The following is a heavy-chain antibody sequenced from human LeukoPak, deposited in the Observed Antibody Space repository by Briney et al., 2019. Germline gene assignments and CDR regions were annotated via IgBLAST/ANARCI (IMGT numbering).Heavy chain of an antibody. Sequence: GGSLRLSCTASGFTFRSHSMIWVRQAPGKGLEWISYISGCSGTIYYADSVKGRFIISRDNDKNSLYLQMNSLRVEDTAVYFCTRVEKGFWSGFKMDVWGKGTTVAVSS. CDR1: GFTFRSHS. V-gene: IGHV3-48*01. J-gene: IGHJ6*04. CDR3: TRVEKGFWSGFKMDV. CDR2: ISGCSGTI. D-gene: IGHD3-3*01.